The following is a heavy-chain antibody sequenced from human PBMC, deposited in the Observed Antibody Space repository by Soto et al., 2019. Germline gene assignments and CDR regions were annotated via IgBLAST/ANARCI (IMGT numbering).Heavy chain of an antibody. J-gene: IGHJ6*02. CDR3: ARFRNGYNKYYYYYGMDV. Sequence: NPSETLSLTCTVSGGSISSGGYYWSWILHHPGKGLEWIGYIYYSGSTYYNPSLKSRVTISVDTSKNQFSLKLSSVTAADTAVYYCARFRNGYNKYYYYYGMDVWGQGTTVTVSS. CDR1: GGSISSGGYY. V-gene: IGHV4-31*03. D-gene: IGHD5-12*01. CDR2: IYYSGST.